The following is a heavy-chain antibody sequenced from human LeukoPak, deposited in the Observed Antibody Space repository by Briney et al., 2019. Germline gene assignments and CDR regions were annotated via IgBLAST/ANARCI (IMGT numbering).Heavy chain of an antibody. Sequence: SETLSLTCTVSGGSISRYYWSWIRQPPGKGLEWIVYVYCSGSTTYSPSLKSRLTISADMSKSQVSLELSSVTAADTAVYYCVGGAAAGTFDHWGQGTLVTVSS. J-gene: IGHJ4*02. CDR2: VYCSGST. V-gene: IGHV4-59*01. CDR1: GGSISRYY. D-gene: IGHD6-13*01. CDR3: VGGAAAGTFDH.